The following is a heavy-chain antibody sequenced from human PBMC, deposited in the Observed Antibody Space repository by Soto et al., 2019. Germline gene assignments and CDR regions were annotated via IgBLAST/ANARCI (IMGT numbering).Heavy chain of an antibody. CDR3: AKEGDIAARRYGMDV. D-gene: IGHD6-6*01. CDR1: GFTFSSYA. Sequence: EVQLLESGGGLVQPGGSLRLSCAASGFTFSSYAMSWVRQAPGKGLEWVSALTGSGGSTYYAGSVKGRFTISRDNSKNTLYLQMNSLRAEDTAVYYCAKEGDIAARRYGMDVWGQGTTVTVSS. J-gene: IGHJ6*02. CDR2: LTGSGGST. V-gene: IGHV3-23*01.